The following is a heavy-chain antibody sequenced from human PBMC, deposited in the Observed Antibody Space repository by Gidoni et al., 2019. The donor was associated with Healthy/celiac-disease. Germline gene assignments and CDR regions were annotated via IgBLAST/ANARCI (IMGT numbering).Heavy chain of an antibody. D-gene: IGHD2-15*01. Sequence: QVQLQESGPGLVKPSETLSLTCTVSGGSISSYYWSWIRQPPGKGLEWIGYIYYSGSTHYNPSLKSRVTISVDTSKNQFSLKLSSVTAADTAVYYCARDRSGGNPFDYWGQGTLVTVSS. V-gene: IGHV4-59*01. CDR1: GGSISSYY. CDR3: ARDRSGGNPFDY. J-gene: IGHJ4*02. CDR2: IYYSGST.